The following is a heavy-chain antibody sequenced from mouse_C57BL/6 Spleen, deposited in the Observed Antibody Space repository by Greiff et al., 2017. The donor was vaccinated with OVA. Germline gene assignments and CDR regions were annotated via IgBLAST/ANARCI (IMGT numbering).Heavy chain of an antibody. V-gene: IGHV1-64*01. CDR3: ALYYYGSWFAY. CDR2: IHPNSGST. J-gene: IGHJ3*01. Sequence: QVQLQQSGAELVKPGASVKLSCKASGYTFTSYWMHWVKQRPGQGLEWIGMIHPNSGSTNYNEKFKSKATLTVDKSSSTAYMQLSSLTSEDSAVYYCALYYYGSWFAYWGQGTLVTVSA. CDR1: GYTFTSYW. D-gene: IGHD1-1*01.